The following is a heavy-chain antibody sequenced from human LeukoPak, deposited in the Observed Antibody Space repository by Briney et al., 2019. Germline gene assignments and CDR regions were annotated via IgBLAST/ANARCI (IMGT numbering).Heavy chain of an antibody. Sequence: SETLSLTCSVSGVSITSYYWTWIRQSAGKGLEWIGRIHSNGGTNYNPSLSSRLTLSVDTSKNQLSLKLTSVTAADTAVYFCARELAVAGTGTHLCDPGGEGTLVSVSS. CDR3: ARELAVAGTGTHLCDP. CDR2: IHSNGGT. J-gene: IGHJ5*02. V-gene: IGHV4-4*07. CDR1: GVSITSYY. D-gene: IGHD6-19*01.